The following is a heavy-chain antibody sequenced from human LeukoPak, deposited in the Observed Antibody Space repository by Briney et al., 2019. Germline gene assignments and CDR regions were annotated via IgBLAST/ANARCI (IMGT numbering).Heavy chain of an antibody. Sequence: PSETLSLTCAVSGYSITSGYYWAWIRQPPGKGLEWIGNIYHSGSTYYNASLKSRVTISVDTSKNQFSLNLSFVTAADTAVYYCARRYSNYFFDHWGQGTLVTVSS. CDR3: ARRYSNYFFDH. D-gene: IGHD4-11*01. J-gene: IGHJ4*02. V-gene: IGHV4-38-2*01. CDR1: GYSITSGYY. CDR2: IYHSGST.